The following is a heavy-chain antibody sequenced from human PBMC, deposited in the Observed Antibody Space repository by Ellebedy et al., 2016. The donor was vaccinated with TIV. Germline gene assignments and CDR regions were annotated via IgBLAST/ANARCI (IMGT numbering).Heavy chain of an antibody. D-gene: IGHD5-12*01. Sequence: GESLKISCAASGFIFSNYGMHWVRQAPGKGLAWVAFIRSDGSREYYADSRKGRFTISRDNSKNTLFLQMDSLTFEDTAIYYCARVRYTSGYSFDDWGQGTLVTVSS. V-gene: IGHV3-30*02. CDR2: IRSDGSRE. CDR1: GFIFSNYG. CDR3: ARVRYTSGYSFDD. J-gene: IGHJ4*02.